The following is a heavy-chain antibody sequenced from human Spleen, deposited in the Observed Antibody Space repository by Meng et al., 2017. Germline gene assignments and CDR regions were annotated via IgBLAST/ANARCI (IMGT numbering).Heavy chain of an antibody. V-gene: IGHV4-30-4*01. D-gene: IGHD1-20*01. CDR2: IYYSGST. J-gene: IGHJ4*02. CDR3: VRDNWKSTIDY. CDR1: GGSISSADYY. Sequence: QLRLQGSGPGLVKPSQTLSRPCTVSGGSISSADYYWSWIRQPPGKGLEWIGYIYYSGSTYYNPSLKSRLTISVDTSKKQFSLRLTSVTAADTAVYYCVRDNWKSTIDYSGQGTLVTVSS.